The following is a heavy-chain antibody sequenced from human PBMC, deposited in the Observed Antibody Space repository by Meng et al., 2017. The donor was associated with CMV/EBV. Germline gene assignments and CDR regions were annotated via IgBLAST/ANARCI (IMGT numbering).Heavy chain of an antibody. CDR1: GGSFSGYY. D-gene: IGHD3-10*01. J-gene: IGHJ4*02. CDR3: ARESMVRGED. Sequence: QVQLQQWGAGLLKPSATLPLTCAVYGGSFSGYYWSWIRQPPGKGLEWIGEINHSGSTNYNPSLKSRVTISVDTSKNQFSLKLSSVTAADTAVYYCARESMVRGEDWGQGTLVTVSS. V-gene: IGHV4-34*01. CDR2: INHSGST.